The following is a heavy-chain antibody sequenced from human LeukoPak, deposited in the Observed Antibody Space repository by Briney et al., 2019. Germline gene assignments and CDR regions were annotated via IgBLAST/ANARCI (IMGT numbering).Heavy chain of an antibody. CDR1: GFTFSSYA. CDR2: ISYDGSNK. V-gene: IGHV3-30*04. Sequence: GGSLRLSCAASGFTFSSYAMHWVRQAPGKGLEWVAVISYDGSNKYYADSVKGRFTISRDNSKNTLYLQMNSLRAEDTAVYYCAKWSQHSGYGLGRAGIPAHNWFDPWGQGTLVTVSS. J-gene: IGHJ5*02. CDR3: AKWSQHSGYGLGRAGIPAHNWFDP. D-gene: IGHD5-12*01.